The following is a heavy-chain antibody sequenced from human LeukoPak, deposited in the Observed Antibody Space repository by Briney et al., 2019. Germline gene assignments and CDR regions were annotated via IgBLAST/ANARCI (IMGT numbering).Heavy chain of an antibody. CDR2: ISTSSIYI. J-gene: IGHJ4*02. CDR3: ARWDSLGSGVDC. Sequence: GGSLRLSCAASGFTFSTYSMNWVRQAPGKGLEWVSSISTSSIYIYYADSVRGRFTISRDNAKNSLYLQMNSLTAEDTAVYYCARWDSLGSGVDCWGQGTLVTVSS. V-gene: IGHV3-21*01. CDR1: GFTFSTYS. D-gene: IGHD3-10*01.